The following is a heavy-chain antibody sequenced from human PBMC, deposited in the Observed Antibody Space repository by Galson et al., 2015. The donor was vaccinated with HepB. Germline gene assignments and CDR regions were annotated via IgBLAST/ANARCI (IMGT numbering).Heavy chain of an antibody. Sequence: SLRLSCAASGFTFSSYSMNWVRKAPGKGLEWVSSISSSSSYIYYADSVKGRFTISRDNAKNSLYLQMNSLRAEDTAVYYCAGYCSSTSCYTDYWGQGTLVTVSS. CDR3: AGYCSSTSCYTDY. CDR2: ISSSSSYI. CDR1: GFTFSSYS. D-gene: IGHD2-2*02. V-gene: IGHV3-21*01. J-gene: IGHJ4*02.